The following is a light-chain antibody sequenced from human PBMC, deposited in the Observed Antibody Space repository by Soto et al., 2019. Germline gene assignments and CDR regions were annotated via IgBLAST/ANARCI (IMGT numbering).Light chain of an antibody. CDR1: SSDVGGYNY. J-gene: IGLJ1*01. Sequence: QSALTQPASVSGSPGQSITSSCTGTSSDVGGYNYVSWYQQHPGKAPKLMIFEVSNRPSGVSIRFSGSRSGNTASLTISGLQAEDEADYYCSSFTYSRTYVFGTGTKVTVL. CDR2: EVS. V-gene: IGLV2-14*01. CDR3: SSFTYSRTYV.